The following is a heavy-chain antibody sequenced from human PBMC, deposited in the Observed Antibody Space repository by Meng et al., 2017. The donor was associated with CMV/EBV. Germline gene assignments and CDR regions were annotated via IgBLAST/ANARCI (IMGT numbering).Heavy chain of an antibody. CDR3: AAGLETQEYYFDY. D-gene: IGHD3/OR15-3a*01. CDR1: GFTFSSYS. J-gene: IGHJ4*02. CDR2: ISSGSSTI. V-gene: IGHV3-48*04. Sequence: GGSLRLSCAASGFTFSSYSMNWVRQAPGKGLEWVSYISSGSSTIYYADSVKGRFTISRDNAKNSLYLQMNSLRAEDTAVYYCAAGLETQEYYFDYWGQGTLVTVSS.